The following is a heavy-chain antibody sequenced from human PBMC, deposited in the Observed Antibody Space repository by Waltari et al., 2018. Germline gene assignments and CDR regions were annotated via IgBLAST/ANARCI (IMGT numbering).Heavy chain of an antibody. Sequence: QVQLQESGPGLVKPSETLSLTCTVSGGSISSHYWSWIRPPPGKGLEWIGYIYYSGSTNYNPSLKSRVTISVDTSKNQFSLKLSSVTAADTAVYYCARVSSGSGSYYAFDIWGQGTMVTVSS. CDR3: ARVSSGSGSYYAFDI. CDR1: GGSISSHY. CDR2: IYYSGST. V-gene: IGHV4-59*11. D-gene: IGHD3-10*01. J-gene: IGHJ3*02.